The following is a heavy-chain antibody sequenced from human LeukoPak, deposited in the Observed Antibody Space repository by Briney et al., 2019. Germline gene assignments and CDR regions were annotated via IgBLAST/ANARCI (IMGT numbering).Heavy chain of an antibody. Sequence: SETLSLTCTVSGGSISSSSYYWGWIRQPPGKGLEWIGRIYTSGSTNYNPSLKSRVTISVDTSKNQFSLKLSSVTAADTAVYYCARGSRAAPPPFDIWGQGTMVTVSS. CDR1: GGSISSSSYY. CDR3: ARGSRAAPPPFDI. V-gene: IGHV4-39*07. J-gene: IGHJ3*02. CDR2: IYTSGST. D-gene: IGHD6-6*01.